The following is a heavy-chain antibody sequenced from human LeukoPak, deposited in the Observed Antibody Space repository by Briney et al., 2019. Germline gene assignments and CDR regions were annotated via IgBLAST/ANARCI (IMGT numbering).Heavy chain of an antibody. D-gene: IGHD4-17*01. CDR1: GGTFSGYY. J-gene: IGHJ3*02. CDR2: INYSGST. CDR3: AKKPTVTWAFDI. Sequence: SETLSLTCAVYGGTFSGYYWTWIRQAPGKGPEWIGEINYSGSTNSNPSLKGRVTISVDTSMNHFSLKVSSVTAADTAVYYCAKKPTVTWAFDIWGQGTMVTVSS. V-gene: IGHV4-34*08.